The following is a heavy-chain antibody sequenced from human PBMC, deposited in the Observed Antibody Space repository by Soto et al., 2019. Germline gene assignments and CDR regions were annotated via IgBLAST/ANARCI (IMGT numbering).Heavy chain of an antibody. J-gene: IGHJ6*03. Sequence: EVQLLESEGGLVQPGGSLRLSCAASGFTFSSYATSWVRQAPGKGLEWVSGVSGSASITLYADSVEGRFTISRDNSKNMVYLQMNSLRAEDTAVYYCAKGRTPGYSYMDVWGKGTTVTVSS. CDR2: VSGSASIT. D-gene: IGHD2-21*01. CDR3: AKGRTPGYSYMDV. CDR1: GFTFSSYA. V-gene: IGHV3-23*01.